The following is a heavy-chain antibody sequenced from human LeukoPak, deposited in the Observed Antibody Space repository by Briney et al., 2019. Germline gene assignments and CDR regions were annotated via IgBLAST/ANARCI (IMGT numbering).Heavy chain of an antibody. Sequence: ASVKVSCKASGYTFTGYYMHWVRQAPGQGLEWMGWINPNSGGTNYAQKFQGRVTMTRDTSISTAYMELSRLRSDDTAVYYCARCSTGPDYYYYYYMDVWGKGTTVTVSS. J-gene: IGHJ6*03. CDR1: GYTFTGYY. D-gene: IGHD2-8*02. CDR3: ARCSTGPDYYYYYYMDV. CDR2: INPNSGGT. V-gene: IGHV1-2*02.